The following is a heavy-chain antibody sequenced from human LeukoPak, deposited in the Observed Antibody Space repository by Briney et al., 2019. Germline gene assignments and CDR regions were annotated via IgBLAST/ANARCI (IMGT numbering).Heavy chain of an antibody. J-gene: IGHJ4*02. V-gene: IGHV4-39*07. CDR3: ARDRRFWSGHGPFFDY. D-gene: IGHD3-3*01. CDR2: INYSGST. CDR1: VGSISSTSYY. Sequence: PSETLSLTCTVSVGSISSTSYYWGWIRQPPGKGLEWIGSINYSGSTYYNPSLKSRVTISVDTSKNQFSLKLSSVTAADTAVYYCARDRRFWSGHGPFFDYWGQGTLVTVSS.